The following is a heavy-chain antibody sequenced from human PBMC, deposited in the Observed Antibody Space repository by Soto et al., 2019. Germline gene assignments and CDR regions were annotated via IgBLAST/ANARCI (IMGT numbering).Heavy chain of an antibody. D-gene: IGHD4-17*01. Sequence: KTSETLSLTCTVSGDSIRIADYFWGWIRQPPGKGLDWIGSIYYSGRTYYNLSLKSRVTISIDMSRSQFSLALNSVTAADTAVYYCARWSPNSSYGGWVGYWGQGTLVTVSS. CDR3: ARWSPNSSYGGWVGY. CDR2: IYYSGRT. J-gene: IGHJ4*02. V-gene: IGHV4-39*01. CDR1: GDSIRIADYF.